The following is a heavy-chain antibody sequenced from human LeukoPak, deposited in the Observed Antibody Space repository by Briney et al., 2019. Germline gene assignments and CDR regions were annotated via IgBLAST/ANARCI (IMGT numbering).Heavy chain of an antibody. D-gene: IGHD1-14*01. CDR3: AREEPRGLGGWFDP. Sequence: SETLSLTCAVYGGSFSGYYWSWIRQPPGKGLEWIGEINHSGSTNYNPSLKSRVTISVDTSKNQFSLKLSSVTAADTAVYYCAREEPRGLGGWFDPWGQGTLVTVSS. V-gene: IGHV4-34*01. J-gene: IGHJ5*02. CDR2: INHSGST. CDR1: GGSFSGYY.